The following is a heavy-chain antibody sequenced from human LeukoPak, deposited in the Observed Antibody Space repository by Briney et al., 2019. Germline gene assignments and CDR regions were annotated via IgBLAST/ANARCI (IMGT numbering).Heavy chain of an antibody. V-gene: IGHV3-33*01. D-gene: IGHD6-19*01. CDR3: ARAGSGWYEIDS. CDR1: GFTFNSYA. CDR2: IWYDGSNK. J-gene: IGHJ4*02. Sequence: PGGSLRLSCAASGFTFNSYAMHWVRQAPGKGLDWVAVIWYDGSNKYYADSVKGRFTISRDNSKNTLYLQMNSLRAEDTALYYCARAGSGWYEIDSWGQGTLVTVSS.